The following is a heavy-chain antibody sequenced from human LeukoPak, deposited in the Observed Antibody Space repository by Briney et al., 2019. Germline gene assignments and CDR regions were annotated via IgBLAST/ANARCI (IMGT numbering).Heavy chain of an antibody. J-gene: IGHJ4*02. CDR2: IWYDGSNK. D-gene: IGHD1-26*01. CDR3: ARTTLQEWELPTYYFDY. V-gene: IGHV3-33*01. CDR1: GFTFSSYG. Sequence: GGSLRLSCAASGFTFSSYGMHWVRQAPGKGLEWVAVIWYDGSNKYYADSVKGRFTISRDNSKNTLYLQMNSLRAEDTAVYYCARTTLQEWELPTYYFDYWGQGTLVTVSS.